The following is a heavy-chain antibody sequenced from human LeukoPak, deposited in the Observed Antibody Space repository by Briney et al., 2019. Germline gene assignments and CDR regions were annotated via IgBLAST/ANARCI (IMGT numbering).Heavy chain of an antibody. Sequence: PGGSLRLSCAASGFTFSSYSMNWVRQAPGKGLEWVSSISSSSSYIYYADSVKGRFTISRDNAKNSLYLQMNSLRAEDTAVYYCARGRGYYDSSGYAYYLDYWGQGTLVTVSS. J-gene: IGHJ4*02. D-gene: IGHD3-22*01. V-gene: IGHV3-21*01. CDR1: GFTFSSYS. CDR2: ISSSSSYI. CDR3: ARGRGYYDSSGYAYYLDY.